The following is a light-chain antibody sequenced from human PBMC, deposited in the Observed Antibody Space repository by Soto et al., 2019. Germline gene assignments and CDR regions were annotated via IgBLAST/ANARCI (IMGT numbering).Light chain of an antibody. CDR2: DAS. Sequence: EIVLTQSPATLSLSPGERATLSCRASQSVSSYLAWYQQKPGQAPRLLIYDASNRATGIPARFSGSGSETEYTLPISSLEPEDCAVCYCQHRSKWHPWTFGQGT. J-gene: IGKJ1*01. CDR1: QSVSSY. V-gene: IGKV3-11*01. CDR3: QHRSKWHPWT.